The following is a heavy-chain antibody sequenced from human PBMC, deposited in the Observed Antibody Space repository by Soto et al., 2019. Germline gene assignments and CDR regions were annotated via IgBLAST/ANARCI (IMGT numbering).Heavy chain of an antibody. V-gene: IGHV3-30*03. CDR3: ATEGTISWPR. CDR2: ISNDGSNK. D-gene: IGHD1-1*01. Sequence: QVQLVESGGGVVQPGRSLRLSCAASGFTFSNYVMHWVRQAPGKGLEWVALISNDGSNKYYADSVKGRFTISRDNSKNTLYLQMNNLRAEDTAVYYCATEGTISWPRWGQGTLVTVSS. CDR1: GFTFSNYV. J-gene: IGHJ4*02.